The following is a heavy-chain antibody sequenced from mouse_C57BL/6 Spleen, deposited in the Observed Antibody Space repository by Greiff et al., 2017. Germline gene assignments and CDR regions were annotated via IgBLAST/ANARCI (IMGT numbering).Heavy chain of an antibody. J-gene: IGHJ3*01. V-gene: IGHV1-59*01. CDR3: ARAIYYYEAY. Sequence: VQLQQPGAELVRPGTSVKLSCKASGYTFTSYWMHWVKQRPGQGLEWIGVIDPSDSYTNYNQKFKGKATLTVDTSSSTAYMQLSSLTSEDSAVYYCARAIYYYEAYWGQGTLVTVSA. D-gene: IGHD1-1*01. CDR1: GYTFTSYW. CDR2: IDPSDSYT.